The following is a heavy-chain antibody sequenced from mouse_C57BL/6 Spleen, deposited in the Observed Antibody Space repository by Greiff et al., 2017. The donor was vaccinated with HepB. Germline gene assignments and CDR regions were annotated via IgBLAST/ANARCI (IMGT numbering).Heavy chain of an antibody. CDR2: ISYDGSN. J-gene: IGHJ1*03. CDR3: ARDTTVVDWYLDV. Sequence: DVQLQESGPGLVKPSQSLSLTCSVTGYSITSGYYWNWIRQFPGNKLEWMGYISYDGSNNYNPSLKNRNSITRDTSKNQFFLKLNSVTTEDTATYYCARDTTVVDWYLDVWGTGTTVTVSS. V-gene: IGHV3-6*01. CDR1: GYSITSGYY. D-gene: IGHD1-1*01.